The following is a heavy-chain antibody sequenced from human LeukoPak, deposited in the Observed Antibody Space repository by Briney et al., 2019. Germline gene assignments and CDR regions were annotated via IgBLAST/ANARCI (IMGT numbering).Heavy chain of an antibody. J-gene: IGHJ4*02. D-gene: IGHD3-22*01. CDR3: ARAAGGYYYVGYFDY. CDR1: GGTISSSSYY. CDR2: IYYSGST. Sequence: SETLSLTCTVSGGTISSSSYYWGWIRQPPGKGLEWIGSIYYSGSTYYNPSLKSRVTISVDTSKNQFSLKLSSVTAADTAVYYCARAAGGYYYVGYFDYWGQGTLVTVSS. V-gene: IGHV4-39*01.